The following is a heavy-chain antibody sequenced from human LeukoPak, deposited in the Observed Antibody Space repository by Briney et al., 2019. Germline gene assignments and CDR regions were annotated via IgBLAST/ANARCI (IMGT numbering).Heavy chain of an antibody. CDR3: ARCSQGLYDFWSGTHYYYYMDV. D-gene: IGHD3-3*01. J-gene: IGHJ6*03. CDR1: GFTFSSYG. V-gene: IGHV3-33*01. CDR2: IWYDGSNK. Sequence: PGGSLRLSCAASGFTFSSYGMHWVRQAPGKGLEWVAVIWYDGSNKYYADSVKGRFTISRDNSKNTLYLQMNSLRAEDTAVYYCARCSQGLYDFWSGTHYYYYMDVWGKGTTVTVSS.